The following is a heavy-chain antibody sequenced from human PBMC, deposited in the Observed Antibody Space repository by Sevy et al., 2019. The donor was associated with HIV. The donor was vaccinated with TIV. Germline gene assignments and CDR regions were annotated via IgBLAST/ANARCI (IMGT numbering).Heavy chain of an antibody. D-gene: IGHD5-12*01. CDR3: ARLVNIVATMPDY. CDR2: IYYSGST. J-gene: IGHJ4*02. Sequence: SETLSLTCTVSGGSISSSSYYWGWIRQPPGKGLEWFGSIYYSGSTYYNPSLKRRVTISVDTVKNQFSLKLSSVTAAGTAVYYCARLVNIVATMPDYWGQGTLVTVSS. CDR1: GGSISSSSYY. V-gene: IGHV4-39*01.